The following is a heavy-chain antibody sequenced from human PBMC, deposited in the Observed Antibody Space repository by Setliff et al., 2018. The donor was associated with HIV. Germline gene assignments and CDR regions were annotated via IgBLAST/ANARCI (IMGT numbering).Heavy chain of an antibody. CDR3: ARAQFYYASGSFYPSDYHYYMDV. V-gene: IGHV1-8*02. D-gene: IGHD3-10*01. J-gene: IGHJ6*03. Sequence: ASVKVSCKASGYAFTSYHINWVRQAPGQGLEWMGWMNPNIGSTGYAQKFQGRVTMTRNTSVNTAYMELSSLRSEDTAVYYCARAQFYYASGSFYPSDYHYYMDVWGKGTTVTVSS. CDR2: MNPNIGST. CDR1: GYAFTSYH.